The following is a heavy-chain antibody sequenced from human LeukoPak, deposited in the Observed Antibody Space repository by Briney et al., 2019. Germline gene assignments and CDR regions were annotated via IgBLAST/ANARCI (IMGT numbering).Heavy chain of an antibody. CDR3: ARLLVPAAPHWFDP. J-gene: IGHJ5*02. D-gene: IGHD2-2*01. CDR1: GYIFTNYW. Sequence: GESLKISCQASGYIFTNYWIAWVRPMPGKGLEWMGIIFAGDSDTRYSPSFQGQVTISADKSTNTAYLQWSSLKASDTAMYYCARLLVPAAPHWFDPWGQGTLVTVSS. V-gene: IGHV5-51*01. CDR2: IFAGDSDT.